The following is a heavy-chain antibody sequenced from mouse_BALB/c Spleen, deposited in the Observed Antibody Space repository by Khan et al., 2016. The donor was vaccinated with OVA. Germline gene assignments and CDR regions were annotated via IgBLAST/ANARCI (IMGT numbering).Heavy chain of an antibody. CDR1: GYSFTDYT. J-gene: IGHJ3*01. D-gene: IGHD1-1*01. CDR3: ARGNYYGSNSWFPY. CDR2: INPYNGFT. V-gene: IGHV1-18*01. Sequence: VQLQHSGPELVKPGASMKISCKTSGYSFTDYTMNWVKQSHGKNLEWIGLINPYNGFTTYNQEFKAKATLTVDKSSSTAYMELLSLTSEDSAVYYCARGNYYGSNSWFPYWGQGTLVTVSA.